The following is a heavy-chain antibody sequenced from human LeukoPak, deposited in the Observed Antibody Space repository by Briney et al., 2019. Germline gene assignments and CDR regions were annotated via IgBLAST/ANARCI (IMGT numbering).Heavy chain of an antibody. CDR3: ASDIVATSGDF. D-gene: IGHD5-12*01. CDR1: GFTFSDFY. Sequence: GGSLRLSCAASGFTFSDFYMSWIRLAPGKGLECVSYITSAGRATYYADSVQGRFTISRDNARNSLYLQMNGLRAEDTAVYYCASDIVATSGDFWGQGTLVTVSS. J-gene: IGHJ4*02. V-gene: IGHV3-11*01. CDR2: ITSAGRAT.